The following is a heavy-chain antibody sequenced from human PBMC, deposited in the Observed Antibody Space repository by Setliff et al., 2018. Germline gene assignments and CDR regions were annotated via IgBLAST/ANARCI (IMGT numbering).Heavy chain of an antibody. J-gene: IGHJ4*02. D-gene: IGHD4-17*01. CDR1: GSSISSGHY. CDR2: ISHSGST. V-gene: IGHV4-38-2*02. Sequence: ETLSLTCTVSGSSISSGHYWGWIRQPPGKGLEWIGSISHSGSTYYNPSLRSRVTISLDTSKNQFSPKLTSVTAADTAVYYCAGGRRYDYGWDFDYWGQGTLVTVSS. CDR3: AGGRRYDYGWDFDY.